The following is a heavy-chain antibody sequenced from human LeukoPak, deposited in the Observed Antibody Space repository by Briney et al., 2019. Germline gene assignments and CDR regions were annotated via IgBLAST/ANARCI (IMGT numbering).Heavy chain of an antibody. J-gene: IGHJ6*02. Sequence: GASVKVSCKASGYTFTSYDINWVRQATGQGLEWMGWMNPNSDNTGYAQKFQGRVTMTRNTSISTAYMELSSLRSEDTAVYYCAKKVAATMFYYYGMDVWGQGTTVTVSS. CDR1: GYTFTSYD. V-gene: IGHV1-8*01. CDR3: AKKVAATMFYYYGMDV. D-gene: IGHD6-25*01. CDR2: MNPNSDNT.